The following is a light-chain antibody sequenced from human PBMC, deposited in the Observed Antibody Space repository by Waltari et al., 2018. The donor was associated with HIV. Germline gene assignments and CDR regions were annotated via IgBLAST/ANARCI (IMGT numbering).Light chain of an antibody. CDR1: TSNLVSTY. Sequence: QSVLTSPPSAPGTPGQRVTISWSSSTSNLVSTYLHWYQPLPGTAPKLLIYGLNERPSGVSDRFSGSKSGTSASLAISGLRSEDEGDYSCAAWDDSLGGPVFGGGTQLTVL. J-gene: IGLJ7*01. CDR2: GLN. V-gene: IGLV1-47*01. CDR3: AAWDDSLGGPV.